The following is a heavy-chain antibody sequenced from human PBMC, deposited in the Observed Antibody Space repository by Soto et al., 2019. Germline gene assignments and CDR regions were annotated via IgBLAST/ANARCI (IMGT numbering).Heavy chain of an antibody. CDR2: IYDSGST. J-gene: IGHJ4*02. CDR1: GDSISSYY. V-gene: IGHV4-59*01. D-gene: IGHD4-17*01. CDR3: ARRNGDNGDY. Sequence: QVQLQGSGPGLLKPSETLSLTCTVSGDSISSYYWSWIRQPPGKGLEWIGYIYDSGSTNYNPSLRSRVPIAETTPQNQCSRKLSSVSAAATPLYYWARRNGDNGDYWSLGTPLTASS.